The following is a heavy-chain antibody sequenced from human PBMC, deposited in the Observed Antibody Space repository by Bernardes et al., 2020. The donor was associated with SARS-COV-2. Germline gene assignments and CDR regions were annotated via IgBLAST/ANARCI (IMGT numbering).Heavy chain of an antibody. V-gene: IGHV4-34*01. CDR2: ISHSGAA. Sequence: SEPLSLTCAVYSGSFSDIHWGWIRQPPGKGLESLGQISHSGAADHNPSLKSRLTISVDTSKNQFSLKLNSVTAADTAVYYCARVKGNSVYDGFLEDCFFDLWGRGTLVTVSS. CDR1: SGSFSDIH. J-gene: IGHJ2*01. D-gene: IGHD5-12*01. CDR3: ARVKGNSVYDGFLEDCFFDL.